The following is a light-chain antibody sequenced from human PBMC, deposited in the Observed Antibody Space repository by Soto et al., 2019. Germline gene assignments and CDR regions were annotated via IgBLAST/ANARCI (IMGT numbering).Light chain of an antibody. J-gene: IGLJ2*01. CDR2: GVT. Sequence: QSVLTQPTSVSGSPGQSITISCTGNHNDIGTYDYVSWYQQHPGRAPRLLIHGVTTRPSGISGRFSASKSGLTASLTISGLQAEDEADYYCCSHAGGYTSVLFGGGTKLTVL. CDR1: HNDIGTYDY. CDR3: CSHAGGYTSVL. V-gene: IGLV2-14*03.